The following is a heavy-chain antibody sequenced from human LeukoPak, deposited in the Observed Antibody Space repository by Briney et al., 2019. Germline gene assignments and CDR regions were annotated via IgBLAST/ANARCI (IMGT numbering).Heavy chain of an antibody. Sequence: PSETLSLTCTVSGYSITSGYYWGWIRQPPGKGLEWIGSIYHSGSTYYNPSLKSRVTISVDTSKNQFSLKLSSVTAADTAVYYCARGRGYSGYDYFDYWGQGTLVTVSS. CDR1: GYSITSGYY. CDR2: IYHSGST. D-gene: IGHD5-12*01. V-gene: IGHV4-38-2*02. J-gene: IGHJ4*02. CDR3: ARGRGYSGYDYFDY.